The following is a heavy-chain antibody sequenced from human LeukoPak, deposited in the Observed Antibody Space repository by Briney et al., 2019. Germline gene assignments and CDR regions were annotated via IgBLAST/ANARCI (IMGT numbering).Heavy chain of an antibody. Sequence: GGSLRLSCATSGSIFRMSGVHWVRQAPGKGLEWVALMSSDGIKSYYADSVKGRFTVSRDTSKDIVYLQMNSLSADDTGIYYCAKDHAGSGRAFEYWGQGTLLTVSS. CDR3: AKDHAGSGRAFEY. D-gene: IGHD3-10*01. CDR2: MSSDGIKS. V-gene: IGHV3-30*04. J-gene: IGHJ4*02. CDR1: GSIFRMSG.